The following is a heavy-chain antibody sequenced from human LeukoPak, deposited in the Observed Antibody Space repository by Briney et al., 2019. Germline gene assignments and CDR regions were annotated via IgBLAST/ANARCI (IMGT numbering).Heavy chain of an antibody. CDR1: GFTFSNYA. Sequence: GGSLRLSCVASGFTFSNYALTWIRQAPGKGLEWVSAISGSAGSTHYAGSVKGRFTISRDNSKNTLYLQMNRLRAEDTAVYYCAKDWTSMTYFDYWGQGTLVTVSS. CDR2: ISGSAGST. V-gene: IGHV3-23*01. CDR3: AKDWTSMTYFDY. D-gene: IGHD2/OR15-2a*01. J-gene: IGHJ4*02.